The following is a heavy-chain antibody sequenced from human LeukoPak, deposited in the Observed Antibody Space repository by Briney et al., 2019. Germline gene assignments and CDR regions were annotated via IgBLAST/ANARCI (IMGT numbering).Heavy chain of an antibody. CDR1: GFTFDDYA. CDR3: AELGITMIGGV. CDR2: ISWNSGSI. Sequence: PGGSLRLSCAASGFTFDDYAMHWVRHAPGKGLEGVSGISWNSGSIGYADSVKGQFTISRDNAKNSLYLQMNSLRAEDTAVYYCAELGITMIGGVWGKGTTVTISS. J-gene: IGHJ6*04. V-gene: IGHV3-9*01. D-gene: IGHD3-10*02.